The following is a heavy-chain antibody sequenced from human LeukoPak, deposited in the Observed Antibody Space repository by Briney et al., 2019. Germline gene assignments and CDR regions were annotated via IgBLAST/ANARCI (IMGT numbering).Heavy chain of an antibody. J-gene: IGHJ4*02. D-gene: IGHD5-24*01. CDR3: ARDLGRDDYNFGH. CDR1: GGSISGYY. V-gene: IGHV4-4*08. CDR2: IYTSGST. Sequence: SETLSLTCTVSGGSISGYYWSWIRQPPGKGLEWTGRIYTSGSTNYNPSLKSRVTISVDTSKNQFSLKLSSVTAADTAVYYCARDLGRDDYNFGHWGQGTLVTVSS.